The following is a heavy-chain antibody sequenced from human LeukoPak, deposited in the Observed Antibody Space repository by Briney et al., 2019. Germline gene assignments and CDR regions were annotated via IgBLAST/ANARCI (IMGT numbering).Heavy chain of an antibody. CDR2: IRGSDGST. CDR1: GFPFATYA. D-gene: IGHD4-17*01. CDR3: AKDVYGDYGGLDY. Sequence: GGSLGPSVEPSGFPFATYAMSGVGQPPGRGRGWVSSIRGSDGSTYYADSVKGRFAISRDNSKNTLYLQMNSLRAEDTAVYYCAKDVYGDYGGLDYWGQGTLVTVSS. J-gene: IGHJ4*02. V-gene: IGHV3-23*01.